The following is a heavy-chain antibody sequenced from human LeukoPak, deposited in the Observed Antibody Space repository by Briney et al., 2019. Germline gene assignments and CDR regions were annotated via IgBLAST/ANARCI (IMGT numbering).Heavy chain of an antibody. J-gene: IGHJ6*02. CDR1: GFTFSSYG. CDR2: ISYDGSNK. V-gene: IGHV3-30*18. CDR3: AKDVSSYYYYGMDV. D-gene: IGHD2-2*01. Sequence: GGSLRLSRAASGFTFSSYGMHWVRQAPGKGLEWVAVISYDGSNKYYADSVKGRFTISRDNSKNTLYLQMNSLRAEDTAVYYCAKDVSSYYYYGMDVWGQGTTVTVSS.